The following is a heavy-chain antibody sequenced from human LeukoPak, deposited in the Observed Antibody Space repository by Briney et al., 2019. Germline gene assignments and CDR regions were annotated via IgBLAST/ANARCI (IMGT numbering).Heavy chain of an antibody. CDR2: IFSSGST. D-gene: IGHD6-13*01. V-gene: IGHV4-39*01. CDR3: ARQHSSTWYVVGYFDY. Sequence: SETLSLTCTVSGDSIDSVGYYWAWIRQPPGKGLEWIGSIFSSGSTYYNPSLRSRVAISVDTSKNQFSLKLNSVTAADTAVYYCARQHSSTWYVVGYFDYWGQGTLVTVSS. J-gene: IGHJ4*02. CDR1: GDSIDSVGYY.